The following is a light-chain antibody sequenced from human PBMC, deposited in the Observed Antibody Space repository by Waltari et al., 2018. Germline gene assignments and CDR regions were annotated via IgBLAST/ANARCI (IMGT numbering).Light chain of an antibody. CDR2: YDR. V-gene: IGLV3-21*04. Sequence: SYVVTQPPSVSVAPGATATITCGGDNIGTYSVHWYQQKAGQAPFLVIFYDRDRPSGIPDRFSGSNSGNTATLTISRVEAGDEARYYCHVWHPHVDPGVFGTGTEVTVL. J-gene: IGLJ1*01. CDR1: NIGTYS. CDR3: HVWHPHVDPGV.